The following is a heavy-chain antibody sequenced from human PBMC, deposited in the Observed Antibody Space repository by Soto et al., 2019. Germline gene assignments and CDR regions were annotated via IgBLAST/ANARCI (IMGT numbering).Heavy chain of an antibody. J-gene: IGHJ5*02. V-gene: IGHV1-18*01. Sequence: ASVKFSCKTSGYTFSNYGITWVRQAPGQPLEWLGWISLYSDGTNYAQKFQGRVSMTTDTSTTAADTAVYYCARDMHAGFTHYFDPWGQGTLVTVSS. CDR3: YFDP. CDR2: ISLYSDGT. CDR1: GYTFSNYG. D-gene: IGHD3-10*01.